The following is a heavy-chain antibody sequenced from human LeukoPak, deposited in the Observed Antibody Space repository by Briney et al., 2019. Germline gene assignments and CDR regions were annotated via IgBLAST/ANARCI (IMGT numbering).Heavy chain of an antibody. D-gene: IGHD2-2*01. Sequence: SETLSLTCAVYGGSFSGYYWSWIRQPPGKELEWIGEINHSGSTNYNPSLKSRVTISVDTSKNQFSLKLSSVTAADTAVYYCARDNLYSYCSSTSCQYYFDYWGQGTLVTVSS. CDR3: ARDNLYSYCSSTSCQYYFDY. V-gene: IGHV4-34*01. CDR2: INHSGST. CDR1: GGSFSGYY. J-gene: IGHJ4*02.